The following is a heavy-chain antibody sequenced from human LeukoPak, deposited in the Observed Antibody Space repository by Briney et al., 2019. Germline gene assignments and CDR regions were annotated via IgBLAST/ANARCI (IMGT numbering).Heavy chain of an antibody. Sequence: GGSLRLSCAASGFTFNNYAMXWVRXXXXXXXXXVSGISSSGGSTYYADSVKGRFTISRDNSKNTLYLQMNSLRAEDTAVYYCANGESHFFDYWGQGTLVTVSS. V-gene: IGHV3-23*01. CDR2: ISSSGGST. CDR1: GFTFNNYA. D-gene: IGHD3-10*01. CDR3: ANGESHFFDY. J-gene: IGHJ4*02.